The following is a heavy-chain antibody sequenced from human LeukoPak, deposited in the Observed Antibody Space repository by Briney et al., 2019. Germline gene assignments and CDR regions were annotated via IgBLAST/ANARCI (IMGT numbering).Heavy chain of an antibody. CDR3: AKDPGSSGWYWFDP. D-gene: IGHD6-19*01. J-gene: IGHJ5*02. CDR2: IDSGGST. Sequence: GGSLRLSCAASRFTFSSYAMSWVRQAPGKGLEWVSSIDSGGSTYYADSVKGRFTISRVNSKNTLYLQINSLRAEDSAVYYCAKDPGSSGWYWFDPWGQGTLVTVSS. CDR1: RFTFSSYA. V-gene: IGHV3-23*01.